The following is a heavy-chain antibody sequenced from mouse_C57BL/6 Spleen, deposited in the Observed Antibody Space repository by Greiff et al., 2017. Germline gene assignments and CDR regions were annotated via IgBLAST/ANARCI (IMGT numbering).Heavy chain of an antibody. CDR3: ARRDGSPYAMDY. D-gene: IGHD2-3*01. CDR1: GFTFSDYG. V-gene: IGHV5-17*01. Sequence: EVQLQESGGGLVKPGGSLKLSCAASGFTFSDYGMHWVRQAPEKGLEWVAYISSGSSTIYYADTVKGRFTISRDNAKNTLFLQMTRLRSEDTAMYYCARRDGSPYAMDYWGQGTSVTVSS. J-gene: IGHJ4*01. CDR2: ISSGSSTI.